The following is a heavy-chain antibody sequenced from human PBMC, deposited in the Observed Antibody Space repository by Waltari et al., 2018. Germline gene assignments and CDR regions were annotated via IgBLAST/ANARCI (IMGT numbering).Heavy chain of an antibody. J-gene: IGHJ4*02. CDR2: INHSGST. CDR1: GGSFSGYY. V-gene: IGHV4-34*01. D-gene: IGHD5-12*01. CDR3: ARGLATMGKTGGYSN. Sequence: QVQLQQWGAGLLKPSETLSLTCAVYGGSFSGYYWSWIRQPPGKGLEWIGEINHSGSTNSNPSLKSRVTISVDTSKNQFSLKLSSVTAADTAVYYCARGLATMGKTGGYSNWGQGTLVTVSS.